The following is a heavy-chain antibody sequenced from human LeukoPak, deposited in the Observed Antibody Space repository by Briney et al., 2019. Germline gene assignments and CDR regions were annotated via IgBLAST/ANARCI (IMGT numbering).Heavy chain of an antibody. D-gene: IGHD1-1*01. CDR3: ARRRIHRKYNWNDRGAFDI. CDR1: SYSISSGYY. CDR2: INHSGST. V-gene: IGHV4-38-2*02. Sequence: SETLTLTCTVSSYSISSGYYQCWIRHPPEKRLELTGVINHSGSTNYNPSLKSRVTISVDKSKNQFSLKLSSVTAADTAVYYCARRRIHRKYNWNDRGAFDIWGQGTMVTVSS. J-gene: IGHJ3*02.